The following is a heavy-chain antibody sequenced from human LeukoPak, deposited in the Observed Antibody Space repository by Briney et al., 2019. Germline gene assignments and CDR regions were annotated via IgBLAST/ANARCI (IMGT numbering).Heavy chain of an antibody. CDR1: GGTFSSYA. J-gene: IGHJ4*02. CDR3: ARDGSDYGSGTYHPAY. Sequence: GASVKVSCKASGGTFSSYAISWVRQAPGQGLKWMGRIIPILGIANYAQKFQGRVTITADKSTSTAYMELSSLRSEDTAVYYCARDGSDYGSGTYHPAYWGQGTLVTVSS. D-gene: IGHD3-10*01. CDR2: IIPILGIA. V-gene: IGHV1-69*04.